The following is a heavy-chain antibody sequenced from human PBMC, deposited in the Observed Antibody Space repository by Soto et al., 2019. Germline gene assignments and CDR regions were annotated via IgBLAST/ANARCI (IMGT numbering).Heavy chain of an antibody. Sequence: SVKVSCKASGGTFSSYAISWVRQAPGQGLEWMGGIIPIFGTANYAQKFQGRVTITADESTSTAYMELSSLRTEDTAVYYCARSPVIRESVFDYWGQGTLVTVSS. CDR1: GGTFSSYA. CDR2: IIPIFGTA. V-gene: IGHV1-69*13. D-gene: IGHD2-21*01. J-gene: IGHJ4*01. CDR3: ARSPVIRESVFDY.